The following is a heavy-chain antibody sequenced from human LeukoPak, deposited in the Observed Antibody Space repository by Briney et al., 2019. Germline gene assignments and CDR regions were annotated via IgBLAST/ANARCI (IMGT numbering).Heavy chain of an antibody. CDR2: ISSSGSSI. CDR3: ARESSGWYLEQYYFDY. J-gene: IGHJ4*02. Sequence: GGSLRLSCAASGFTFSSYWMSWVRQAPGKGLEWVSYISSSGSSIYYADSVKGRFTISRDNAKNSLYLQMNSLRAEDTAVYYCARESSGWYLEQYYFDYWGQGTLVTVSS. CDR1: GFTFSSYW. D-gene: IGHD6-19*01. V-gene: IGHV3-48*04.